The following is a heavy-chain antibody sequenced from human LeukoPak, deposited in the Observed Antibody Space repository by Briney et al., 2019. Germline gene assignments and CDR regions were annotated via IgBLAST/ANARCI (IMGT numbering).Heavy chain of an antibody. CDR1: GFTFSSYA. CDR2: ISGSGGST. J-gene: IGHJ4*02. Sequence: AGGSLRLSCAASGFTFSSYAMSWVREAPGEGLEWVSAISGSGGSTYYADSVKGRFTISRDNSKNTLYLQMNSLRAEDTAVYYCAKVRGSSRPTSFDYWGQGTLVAVSS. CDR3: AKVRGSSRPTSFDY. D-gene: IGHD3-16*01. V-gene: IGHV3-23*01.